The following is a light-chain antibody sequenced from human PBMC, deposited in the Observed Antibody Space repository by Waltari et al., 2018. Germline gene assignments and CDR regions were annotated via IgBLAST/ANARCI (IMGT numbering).Light chain of an antibody. CDR3: LSAYSGGSQGV. Sequence: SYELTQPPSESVSPGQTAKIPCSGDALPKQYTYWYQQKPGQAPLLVIYKDTERPSGIPERFSGSSSGTTVTLTISGVQAEDEADYYCLSAYSGGSQGVFGGGTKLTVL. CDR2: KDT. J-gene: IGLJ2*01. V-gene: IGLV3-25*03. CDR1: ALPKQY.